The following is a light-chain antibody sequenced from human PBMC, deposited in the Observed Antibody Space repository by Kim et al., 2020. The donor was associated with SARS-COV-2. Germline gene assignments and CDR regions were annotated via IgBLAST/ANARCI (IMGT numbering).Light chain of an antibody. CDR1: QSISSY. V-gene: IGKV1-39*01. Sequence: DIQMTQSPSSLSASVGDRVTITCRASQSISSYLNWYQQKPGKAPKLLIYAASSLQSGVPSRFSGSGSGTDFTLTITSLQPEDIATYYCKQSYSTPLTFGGETKV. J-gene: IGKJ4*01. CDR3: KQSYSTPLT. CDR2: AAS.